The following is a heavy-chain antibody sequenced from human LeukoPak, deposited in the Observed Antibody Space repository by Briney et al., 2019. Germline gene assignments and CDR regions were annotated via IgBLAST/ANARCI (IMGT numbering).Heavy chain of an antibody. CDR3: ARGGFGYSNSFDY. V-gene: IGHV4-59*01. J-gene: IGHJ4*02. Sequence: PSETLSLTCTVSGGSISGYYWSWIRQPPGKGLEWIGYMYYSGGANYNPSLESRVTISVDTSGNQFSLKLNSVTAADTAVYYCARGGFGYSNSFDYWGQGTLVTVSS. D-gene: IGHD4-11*01. CDR2: MYYSGGA. CDR1: GGSISGYY.